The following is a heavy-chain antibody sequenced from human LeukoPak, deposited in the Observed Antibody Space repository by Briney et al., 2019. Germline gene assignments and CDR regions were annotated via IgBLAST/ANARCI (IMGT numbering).Heavy chain of an antibody. Sequence: DPSETLSLTCTVSGGPISTFYWNWIRQPPGKGLEWIGYIYYSGSTNYNPSLKSRVSMAVDTSKNQFSLRLSSVAAADTAVYYCARRAGGGNAGYFDYWGQGILVTVSS. CDR2: IYYSGST. V-gene: IGHV4-59*01. D-gene: IGHD4-23*01. CDR1: GGPISTFY. J-gene: IGHJ4*02. CDR3: ARRAGGGNAGYFDY.